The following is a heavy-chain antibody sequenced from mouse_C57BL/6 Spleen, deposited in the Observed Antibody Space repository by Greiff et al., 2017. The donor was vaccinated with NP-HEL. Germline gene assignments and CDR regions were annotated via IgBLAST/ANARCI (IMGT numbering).Heavy chain of an antibody. D-gene: IGHD2-1*01. CDR2: INPYNGGP. CDR1: GYTFTDYY. CDR3: ARSRGNYLYDFDY. Sequence: LVKPGASVKMSCKASGYTFTDYYMNWVKQSHGKSLEWIGVINPYNGGPSYNQKFKGKATLTVDKSSSTAYMELNSLTSEDSAVYYCARSRGNYLYDFDYWGQGTTLTVSS. V-gene: IGHV1-19*01. J-gene: IGHJ2*01.